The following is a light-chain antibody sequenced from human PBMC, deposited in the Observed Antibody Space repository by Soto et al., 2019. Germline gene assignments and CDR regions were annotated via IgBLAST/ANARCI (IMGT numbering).Light chain of an antibody. CDR2: EIN. V-gene: IGLV2-8*01. Sequence: QSVLTQPPSASGSPGQSVTISCTGTSGDVGAYDYVSWYQQHPGKAPKLMIYEINKRPSGVPDRFSGSKSGNTASLTVSGLQAEDEADYYCSSFAGSNNFPXVFGTATKVT. CDR3: SSFAGSNNFPXV. CDR1: SGDVGAYDY. J-gene: IGLJ1*01.